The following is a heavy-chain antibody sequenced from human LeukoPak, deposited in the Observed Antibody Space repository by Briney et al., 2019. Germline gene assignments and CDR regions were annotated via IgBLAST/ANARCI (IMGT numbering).Heavy chain of an antibody. D-gene: IGHD3-22*01. Sequence: PGGSLRLSCAASGFTVSSNYMSWVRQAPGKGLEWVSVIYSGGSTYYADSVKGRFTISRDNSKNTLYLQMNSLRAEDTAVYYCARDTPYYYDSSGYYASVYFQHWGQGTLVTVSS. CDR1: GFTVSSNY. CDR3: ARDTPYYYDSSGYYASVYFQH. J-gene: IGHJ1*01. CDR2: IYSGGST. V-gene: IGHV3-66*01.